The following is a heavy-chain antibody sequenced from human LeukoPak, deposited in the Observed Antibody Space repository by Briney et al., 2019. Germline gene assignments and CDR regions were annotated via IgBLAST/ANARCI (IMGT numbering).Heavy chain of an antibody. D-gene: IGHD4-17*01. CDR2: IRSKTDGGTT. CDR3: TIDRGDYGIPY. Sequence: GGSLRLSCVASGFSITDAWMNWVRQAPGKGLEWVGRIRSKTDGGTTDYAAPVKGRFSISRDDSKDTLYLQMNRLKTEDTAVYYCTIDRGDYGIPYWGQGTLVTVSS. CDR1: GFSITDAW. V-gene: IGHV3-15*07. J-gene: IGHJ4*02.